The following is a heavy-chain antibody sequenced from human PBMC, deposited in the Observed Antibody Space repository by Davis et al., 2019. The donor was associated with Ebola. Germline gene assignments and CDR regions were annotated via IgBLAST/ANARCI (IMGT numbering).Heavy chain of an antibody. V-gene: IGHV3-7*03. CDR3: AREVPSRYYYYGMDV. Sequence: PGGSLRLSCAASGFTFSSYWMSWVRQAPGKGLEWVANIKQDGSEKYYVDSVKGRFTISRDNAKNSLYLQMNSLRAEDTAVYYCAREVPSRYYYYGMDVWGQGTTVTVSS. J-gene: IGHJ6*02. CDR1: GFTFSSYW. CDR2: IKQDGSEK.